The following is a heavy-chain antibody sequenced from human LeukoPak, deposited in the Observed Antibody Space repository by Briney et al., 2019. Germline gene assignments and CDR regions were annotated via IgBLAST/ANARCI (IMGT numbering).Heavy chain of an antibody. D-gene: IGHD2-2*01. V-gene: IGHV4-39*01. CDR3: ARVDIAVVPSTTFDC. CDR1: GGSIRSSTYY. J-gene: IGHJ4*02. Sequence: SETLSLTCTVSGGSIRSSTYYWGWIRQPPGKGLEWIGSINYSGITYHNASLKSRVTISVDTSKNQFSVRLRSVTAADTAVYYCARVDIAVVPSTTFDCWGQGTLVTVSS. CDR2: INYSGIT.